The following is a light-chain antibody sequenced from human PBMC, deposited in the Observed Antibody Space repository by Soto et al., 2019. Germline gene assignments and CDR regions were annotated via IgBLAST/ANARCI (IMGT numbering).Light chain of an antibody. Sequence: QSVLTQPPSASGTPGQRVTISCSGSSSNIGSNYVYWYQQLPGTAPKLLIYRNNQRPSGVPDRFSGSKSGTSASLAISGLPSEDEADYYCAAWDDSLSGKVLGGGTQLTVL. CDR1: SSNIGSNY. CDR3: AAWDDSLSGKV. CDR2: RNN. V-gene: IGLV1-47*01. J-gene: IGLJ7*01.